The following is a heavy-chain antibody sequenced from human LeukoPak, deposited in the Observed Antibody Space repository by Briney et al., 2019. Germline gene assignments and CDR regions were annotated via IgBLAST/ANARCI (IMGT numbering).Heavy chain of an antibody. Sequence: PEGSLRLSCAASGFIFSSYWMNWARQAPGKGLEWVASINHNGNVNYYVDSVKGRFTISRDNAKNSLYLQMSNLRAEDTAVYFCARGGGLDVWGQGATVTVSS. D-gene: IGHD3-16*01. CDR3: ARGGGLDV. J-gene: IGHJ6*02. CDR1: GFIFSSYW. CDR2: INHNGNVN. V-gene: IGHV3-7*03.